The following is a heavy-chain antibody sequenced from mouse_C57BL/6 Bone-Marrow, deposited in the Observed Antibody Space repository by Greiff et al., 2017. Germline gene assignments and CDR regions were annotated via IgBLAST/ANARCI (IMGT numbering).Heavy chain of an antibody. CDR3: TVVAYYAMDY. V-gene: IGHV14-4*01. J-gene: IGHJ4*01. Sequence: EVQRVESGAELVRPGASVKLSCTASGFNIKDDYMHWVKQRPEQGLEWIGWIDPENGDTEYASKFQGKATITADTSSNTAYLQLSSLTSEDTAVYYCTVVAYYAMDYWGQGTSVTVSS. CDR2: IDPENGDT. D-gene: IGHD1-1*01. CDR1: GFNIKDDY.